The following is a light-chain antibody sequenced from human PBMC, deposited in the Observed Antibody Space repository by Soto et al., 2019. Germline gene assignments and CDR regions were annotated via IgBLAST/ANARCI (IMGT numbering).Light chain of an antibody. CDR3: SSYTSSSTYV. V-gene: IGLV2-14*01. CDR2: DVS. Sequence: QSALPQPASVSGSPGQSITISCTGTSSDGGGHNYVSGYQQHPGNAPKLMIYDVSNRPSGVSNRFSGPKSGNTASLTISGLQAEDEAGYYCSSYTSSSTYVFGTGTKLTVL. J-gene: IGLJ1*01. CDR1: SSDGGGHNY.